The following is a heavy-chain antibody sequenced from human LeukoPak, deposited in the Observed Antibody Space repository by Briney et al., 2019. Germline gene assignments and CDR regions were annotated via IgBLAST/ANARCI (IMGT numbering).Heavy chain of an antibody. CDR2: ISYDGSNK. CDR1: GFTFSSYA. J-gene: IGHJ4*02. D-gene: IGHD3-22*01. V-gene: IGHV3-30*04. CDR3: AKGSTMIVVAITSFDY. Sequence: GGSLRLSCAASGFTFSSYAMHWVRQAPGKGLEWVAVISYDGSNKYYADSVKGRFTISRDNSKNTLYLQMNSLRAEDTAVYYCAKGSTMIVVAITSFDYWGQGTLVTVSS.